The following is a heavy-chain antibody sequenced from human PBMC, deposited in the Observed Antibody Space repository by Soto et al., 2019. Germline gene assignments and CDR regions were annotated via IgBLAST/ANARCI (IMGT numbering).Heavy chain of an antibody. Sequence: PGGSLILSCTASGFTFGDYAMSWVRQAPGKGLEWVSVIYSGGSTYYADSVKGRFTISRDNSKNTLYLQMNSLRAEDTAVYYCARVYGDYLFTRYYYYMDVWRKGTTVNVSS. J-gene: IGHJ6*03. CDR1: GFTFGDYA. CDR2: IYSGGST. V-gene: IGHV3-66*01. CDR3: ARVYGDYLFTRYYYYMDV. D-gene: IGHD4-17*01.